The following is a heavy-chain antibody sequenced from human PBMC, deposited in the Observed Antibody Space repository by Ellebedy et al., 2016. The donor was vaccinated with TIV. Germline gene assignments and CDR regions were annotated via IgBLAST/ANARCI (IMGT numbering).Heavy chain of an antibody. CDR1: GASISSDY. J-gene: IGHJ4*02. Sequence: MPSETLSLTCTVSGASISSDYWTWIRQTPGKGLEWIGYLHYRGTTNYSPSLRSRVTISIDTSQKQCSLTMTSVTAADTGVYYCARQHYYDVRGYYPTNDYWGPGTLVTVSS. V-gene: IGHV4-59*08. CDR2: LHYRGTT. CDR3: ARQHYYDVRGYYPTNDY. D-gene: IGHD3-22*01.